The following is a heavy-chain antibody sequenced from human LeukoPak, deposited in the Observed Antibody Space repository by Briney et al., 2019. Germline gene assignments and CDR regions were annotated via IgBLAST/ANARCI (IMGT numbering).Heavy chain of an antibody. J-gene: IGHJ4*02. CDR2: INPNSGGA. CDR1: GYTFTGYY. Sequence: ASVKVSCKASGYTFTGYYMHWVRQAPGQGLEWMGWINPNSGGANYAQKFQGRVTMTRDTSISTAYMELSRLRSDDTAVYYCITAAGLYYFDYWGQGTLVTVSS. CDR3: ITAAGLYYFDY. D-gene: IGHD6-13*01. V-gene: IGHV1-2*02.